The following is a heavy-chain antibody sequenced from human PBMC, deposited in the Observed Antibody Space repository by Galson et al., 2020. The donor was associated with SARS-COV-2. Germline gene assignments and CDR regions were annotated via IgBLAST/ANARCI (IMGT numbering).Heavy chain of an antibody. V-gene: IGHV3-30*18. CDR2: ISYDGSNK. J-gene: IGHJ6*02. CDR3: AKTAAQYYYYYYGMDV. D-gene: IGHD2-15*01. CDR1: GFTFSSYG. Sequence: TGGSLRLSCAASGFTFSSYGMHWVRQAPGKGLEWVAVISYDGSNKYYADSVKGRFTISRDNSKNTLYLQMNSLRAEDTAVYYCAKTAAQYYYYYYGMDVWGQGTTVTVSS.